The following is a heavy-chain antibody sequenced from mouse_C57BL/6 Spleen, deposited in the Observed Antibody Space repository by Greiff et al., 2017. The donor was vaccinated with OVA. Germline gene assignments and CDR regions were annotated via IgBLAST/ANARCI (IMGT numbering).Heavy chain of an antibody. Sequence: QVQLQQSGPELVKPGASVKLSCKASGYTFTSYDINWVKQRPGQGLEWIGWIYPRDGSTKYNEKFKGKATLTVDTSSSTAYMELHSLTSEDSAVYVCARYSEYYGRTFDDWGQGTTLTVSS. V-gene: IGHV1-85*01. CDR3: ARYSEYYGRTFDD. D-gene: IGHD1-1*01. CDR2: IYPRDGST. CDR1: GYTFTSYD. J-gene: IGHJ2*01.